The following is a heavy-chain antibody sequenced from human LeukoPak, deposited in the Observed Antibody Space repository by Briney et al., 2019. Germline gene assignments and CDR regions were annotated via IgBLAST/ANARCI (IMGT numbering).Heavy chain of an antibody. Sequence: LKPSETLSLTCAVYGWSFSGYYWNWIRQPPEKGLEWIGEINQSGSINYNPSLKSRVTMSVDTSKDQFSLKLSSVTAADTAVYYCARGSYGDYGFKHWYFDLWGRGTLVTVSS. CDR2: INQSGSI. J-gene: IGHJ2*01. CDR1: GWSFSGYY. CDR3: ARGSYGDYGFKHWYFDL. V-gene: IGHV4-34*01. D-gene: IGHD4-17*01.